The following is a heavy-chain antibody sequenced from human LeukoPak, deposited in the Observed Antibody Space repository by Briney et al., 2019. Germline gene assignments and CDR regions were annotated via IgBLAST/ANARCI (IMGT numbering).Heavy chain of an antibody. D-gene: IGHD2-2*01. CDR1: GGSISSGGYY. J-gene: IGHJ4*02. V-gene: IGHV4-31*03. CDR3: ARERSIVVVPAARERAFDY. CDR2: IYYSGST. Sequence: PSETLSLTCTVSGGSISSGGYYWSWIRQHPGKGLEWIGYIYYSGSTYYNPSLKSRVTISVDTSKNQFSLKLCSVTAADTAVYYCARERSIVVVPAARERAFDYWGQGTLVTVSS.